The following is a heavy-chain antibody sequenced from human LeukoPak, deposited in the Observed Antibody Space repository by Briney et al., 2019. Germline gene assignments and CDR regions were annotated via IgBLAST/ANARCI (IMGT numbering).Heavy chain of an antibody. D-gene: IGHD6-13*01. V-gene: IGHV4-59*12. CDR2: IYYSGST. J-gene: IGHJ3*01. Sequence: SETLSLTCTVSGGSISSYYWSWIRQPPGQGLEWIGYIYYSGSTNYNPSLKSRVTISVDTSKNQFSLKLSSVTAAGTAVYYCARDQVYRSSWGHDAFDVWGQGTMVTVSS. CDR3: ARDQVYRSSWGHDAFDV. CDR1: GGSISSYY.